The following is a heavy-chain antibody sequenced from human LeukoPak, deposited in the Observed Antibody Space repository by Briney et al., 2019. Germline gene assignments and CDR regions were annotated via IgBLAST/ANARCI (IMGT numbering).Heavy chain of an antibody. CDR2: INPSGGST. CDR3: ARGPTWIQLWLQFDY. Sequence: ASVKVSCKASGYTFTSYYMHWVRQAPGQGLEWMGIINPSGGSTSYAQKFQGRVTMTRDTSTSTVYMELSSLRSEDTAVYYYARGPTWIQLWLQFDYWGQGTLVTVSS. V-gene: IGHV1-46*01. J-gene: IGHJ4*02. D-gene: IGHD5-18*01. CDR1: GYTFTSYY.